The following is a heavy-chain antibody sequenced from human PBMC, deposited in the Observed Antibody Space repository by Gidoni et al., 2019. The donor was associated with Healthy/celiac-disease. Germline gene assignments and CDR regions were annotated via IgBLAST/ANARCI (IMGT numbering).Heavy chain of an antibody. V-gene: IGHV4-31*02. CDR1: GGSISSGGYY. CDR2: IYYSGST. CDR3: ARGPHYYGSGSYYYPFDY. Sequence: VSGGSISSGGYYWSWIRQHPGKGLEWIGYIYYSGSTYYNPSLKSRVTISVDTSKNQFSLKLSSVTAADTAVYYCARGPHYYGSGSYYYPFDYWGQGTLVTVSS. D-gene: IGHD3-10*01. J-gene: IGHJ4*02.